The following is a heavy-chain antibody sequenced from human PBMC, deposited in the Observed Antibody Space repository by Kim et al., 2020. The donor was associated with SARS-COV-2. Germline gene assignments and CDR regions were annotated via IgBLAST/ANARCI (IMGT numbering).Heavy chain of an antibody. CDR2: IIPIFGTA. CDR3: AVGDHSSGWWGRDLDP. D-gene: IGHD6-19*01. V-gene: IGHV1-69*13. J-gene: IGHJ5*02. Sequence: SVKVSCKASGGTFSSYAISWVRQAPGQGLEWMGGIIPIFGTANYAQKFQGRVTITADESTSTAYMELSSLRSEDTAVYYCAVGDHSSGWWGRDLDPWGQGTLVTVSS. CDR1: GGTFSSYA.